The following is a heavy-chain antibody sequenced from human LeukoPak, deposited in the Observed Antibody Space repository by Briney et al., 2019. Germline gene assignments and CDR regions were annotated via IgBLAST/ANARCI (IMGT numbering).Heavy chain of an antibody. CDR2: ISGSGGST. J-gene: IGHJ4*02. V-gene: IGHV3-23*01. CDR1: GFTFSSYA. CDR3: ARGSTMGCFDY. Sequence: GGSLRLSCAASGFTFSSYAMSWVRQAPGKGREWVSAISGSGGSTYYADSVKGRFTISRDNSKNTLYLQMNSLRAEDTAVYYCARGSTMGCFDYWGQGTLVTVSS. D-gene: IGHD3-10*01.